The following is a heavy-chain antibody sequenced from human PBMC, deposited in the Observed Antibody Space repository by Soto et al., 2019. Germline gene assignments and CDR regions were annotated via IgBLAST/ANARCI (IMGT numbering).Heavy chain of an antibody. CDR2: IYWDDDK. D-gene: IGHD4-17*01. V-gene: IGHV2-5*02. CDR3: AHGTVETPFDY. J-gene: IGHJ4*02. CDR1: GFSLSTSRVA. Sequence: SGPTLVNPTQTLTLTCTFSGFSLSTSRVAVGWIRQPPGKALEWLAHIYWDDDKRYSPSLESRLTITKDTSKNQVVLTMTNMDPVDTATYYCAHGTVETPFDYWGQGTPVTVSS.